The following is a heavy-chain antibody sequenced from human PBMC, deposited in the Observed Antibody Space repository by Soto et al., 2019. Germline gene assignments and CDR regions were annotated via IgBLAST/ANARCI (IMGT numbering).Heavy chain of an antibody. V-gene: IGHV4-34*01. CDR3: ARGAPDILTGYYYY. J-gene: IGHJ4*02. D-gene: IGHD3-9*01. CDR2: INHSGST. CDR1: GGSFSGYY. Sequence: SETLSLTCAVYGGSFSGYYWSWIRQPPGKGLEWIGEINHSGSTNYNPSLKSRVTISVDTSKNQFSLKLSSVTAADTAVYYCARGAPDILTGYYYYWGQGTLVTVSS.